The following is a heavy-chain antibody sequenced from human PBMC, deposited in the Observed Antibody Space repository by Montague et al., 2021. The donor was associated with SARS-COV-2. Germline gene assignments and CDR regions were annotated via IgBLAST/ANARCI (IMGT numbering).Heavy chain of an antibody. J-gene: IGHJ4*02. CDR2: TYYSGVA. Sequence: SETLSLTCTVSGDSMRSSYWNWIRQPPGKGLEYIGYTYYSGVANYNPSLRSRVTISLDTSKNQFSLKVSSVTAADTAVYYCARHYSATLPAVYWGQGTLVTVSS. CDR3: ARHYSATLPAVY. CDR1: GDSMRSSY. D-gene: IGHD2-15*01. V-gene: IGHV4-59*08.